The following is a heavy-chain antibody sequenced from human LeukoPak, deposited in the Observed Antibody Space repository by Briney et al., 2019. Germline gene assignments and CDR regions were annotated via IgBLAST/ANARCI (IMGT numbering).Heavy chain of an antibody. J-gene: IGHJ3*02. D-gene: IGHD7-27*01. Sequence: SETLSLTCAVYGGSFSGYYWSWIRQPPGKGPEWIGEINHSGSTNYNPSLKSRVTISVDTSKNQFSLKLSSVTAADTAVYYCARTLTGDGAFDIWGQGTMVTVSS. CDR2: INHSGST. V-gene: IGHV4-34*01. CDR3: ARTLTGDGAFDI. CDR1: GGSFSGYY.